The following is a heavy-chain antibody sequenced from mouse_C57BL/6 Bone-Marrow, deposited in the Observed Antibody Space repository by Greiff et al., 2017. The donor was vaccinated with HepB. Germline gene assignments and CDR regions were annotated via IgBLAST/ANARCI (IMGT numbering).Heavy chain of an antibody. CDR3: ASHYGSGFYAMDY. CDR1: GYTFTSYW. Sequence: QVQLQQPGAELVKPGASVKMSCKASGYTFTSYWITWVKQRPGQGLEWIGDIYPGSGSTNYNEKFKSKATLTVDTSSSTAYMQLSSLTSEDSAVYYCASHYGSGFYAMDYWGQGTSVTVSS. J-gene: IGHJ4*01. D-gene: IGHD1-1*01. V-gene: IGHV1-55*01. CDR2: IYPGSGST.